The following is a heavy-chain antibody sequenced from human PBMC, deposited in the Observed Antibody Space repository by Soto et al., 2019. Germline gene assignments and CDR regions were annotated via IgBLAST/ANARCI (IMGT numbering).Heavy chain of an antibody. D-gene: IGHD6-19*01. J-gene: IGHJ4*02. CDR2: ISSTGRTI. Sequence: VGSLRLSCGASGFTFSNYYMSWIRQAPGKGLEWVSYISSTGRTIYYADSVKGRFTVSRDNAQNSLSLKLNSLRVEDTAVYYCARSYSSGWEFDYCGQGTQLTVSS. CDR1: GFTFSNYY. CDR3: ARSYSSGWEFDY. V-gene: IGHV3-11*01.